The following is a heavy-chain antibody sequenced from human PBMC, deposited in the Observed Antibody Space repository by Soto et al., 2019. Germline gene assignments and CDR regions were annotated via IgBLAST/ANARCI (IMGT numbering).Heavy chain of an antibody. D-gene: IGHD5-18*01. Sequence: ASVKVSCKASGYTFSSYGISWVRQAPGQGLEWMGWIIPILGIANYAQKFQGRVTITADKSTSTAYMELSSLRSEDTAVYYCASLIRGYSYGYADDYWGQGTLVTVSS. CDR2: IIPILGIA. CDR3: ASLIRGYSYGYADDY. V-gene: IGHV1-69*10. CDR1: GYTFSSYG. J-gene: IGHJ4*02.